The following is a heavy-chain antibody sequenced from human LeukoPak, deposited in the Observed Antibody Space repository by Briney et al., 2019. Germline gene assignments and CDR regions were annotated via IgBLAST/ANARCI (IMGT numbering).Heavy chain of an antibody. D-gene: IGHD6-19*01. CDR1: GFTFTSYW. V-gene: IGHV3-74*01. CDR2: INSDGSST. J-gene: IGHJ4*02. CDR3: AQENRQWLVIDY. Sequence: GGSLRLSCAPSGFTFTSYWMHWVRQAPGKGLVWVSRINSDGSSTNYADSVKGRFTISRDNSKNTLYLQMNSLRAEDTAVYYCAQENRQWLVIDYWGQGTLVTVSS.